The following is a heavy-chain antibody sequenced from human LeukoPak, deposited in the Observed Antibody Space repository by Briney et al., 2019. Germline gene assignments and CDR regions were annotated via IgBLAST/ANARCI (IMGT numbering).Heavy chain of an antibody. CDR1: GFTFSSYD. J-gene: IGHJ4*02. Sequence: GGSLRLSCAASGFTFSSYDMHWVRQATGKGLEWVSAIGTAGDTYYPGSVKGRFTISRENAKNSLYLQMNSLRAGDTAVYYCARANYYDSSGYHSFDYWGQGTLVTVSS. CDR3: ARANYYDSSGYHSFDY. V-gene: IGHV3-13*01. CDR2: IGTAGDT. D-gene: IGHD3-22*01.